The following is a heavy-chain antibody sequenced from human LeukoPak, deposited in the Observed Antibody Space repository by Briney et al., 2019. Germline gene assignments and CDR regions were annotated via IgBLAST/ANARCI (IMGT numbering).Heavy chain of an antibody. Sequence: SDTLSLTCTVSGCSITTYFLSWIRQPPGKGLEWIGYIYYTGNTNYSPSPRNPVTISVDTSKNQFSLKLNSVTAADTALYFCAGARGRVYGFAFDSWGQGTLVTVSS. CDR2: IYYTGNT. CDR1: GCSITTYF. V-gene: IGHV4-59*07. CDR3: AGARGRVYGFAFDS. D-gene: IGHD5/OR15-5a*01. J-gene: IGHJ4*02.